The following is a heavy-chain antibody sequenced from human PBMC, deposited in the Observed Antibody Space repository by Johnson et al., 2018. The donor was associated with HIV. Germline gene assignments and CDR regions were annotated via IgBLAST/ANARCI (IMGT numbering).Heavy chain of an antibody. V-gene: IGHV3-23*04. CDR3: ARDLGRPDAFDV. CDR1: GFIVSSNY. D-gene: IGHD2-15*01. CDR2: ISVSGDST. J-gene: IGHJ3*01. Sequence: VQLVESGGGLVQPGGSLRLSCAASGFIVSSNYMTWVRQSPGKGLEWVSTISVSGDSTYYADSVKGRFTISREKSKNTLYVQMNSLRVEDTAVYYCARDLGRPDAFDVWGQGTMVTVSS.